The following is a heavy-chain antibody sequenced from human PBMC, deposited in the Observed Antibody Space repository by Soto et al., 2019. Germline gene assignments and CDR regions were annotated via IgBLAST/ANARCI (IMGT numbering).Heavy chain of an antibody. V-gene: IGHV3-23*01. J-gene: IGHJ4*02. Sequence: GGSLRLSCAAFGFTFSSYAMSWVRQAPGKGLEWVSAISGSGGSTYYADSVKGRFTISRDNSENTLYLQMNRLRAEDTAVYDCARAGAGSEYYDFWSGYYSSDYWGQGTLVTVSS. D-gene: IGHD3-3*01. CDR3: ARAGAGSEYYDFWSGYYSSDY. CDR2: ISGSGGST. CDR1: GFTFSSYA.